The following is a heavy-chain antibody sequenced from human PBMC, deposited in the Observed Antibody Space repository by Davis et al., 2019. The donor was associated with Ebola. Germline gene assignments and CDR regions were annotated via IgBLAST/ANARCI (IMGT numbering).Heavy chain of an antibody. V-gene: IGHV3-33*01. CDR3: ARAVGPIYFDY. J-gene: IGHJ4*02. D-gene: IGHD1-26*01. CDR2: IWYDGSNE. Sequence: PGGSLRLSCAASGFTFSRYGMHWVRQAPGKGLEWVAVIWYDGSNEYYADSVKGRFTISRDTPENTLYLQMNSLRAEDTALYYCARAVGPIYFDYWGQGTLVTVSS. CDR1: GFTFSRYG.